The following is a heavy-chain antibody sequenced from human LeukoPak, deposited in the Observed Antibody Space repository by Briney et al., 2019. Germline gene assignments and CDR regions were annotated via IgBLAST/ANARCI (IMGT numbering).Heavy chain of an antibody. CDR2: IYHSGST. V-gene: IGHV4-38-2*02. J-gene: IGHJ4*02. D-gene: IGHD3-10*01. CDR3: ARADVGLLFDY. CDR1: GYSISSGYY. Sequence: SETLSPTCTVSGYSISSGYYWGWIRQPPGKGLEWIGSIYHSGSTYYNPSLKSRVTISVDTSKNQFSLKLSSVTAPDTAVYYCARADVGLLFDYWGQGTLVTVSS.